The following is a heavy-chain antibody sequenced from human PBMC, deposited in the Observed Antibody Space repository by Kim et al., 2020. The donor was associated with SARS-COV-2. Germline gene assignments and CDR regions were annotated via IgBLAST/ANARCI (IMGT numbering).Heavy chain of an antibody. CDR2: ISAYNGNT. D-gene: IGHD1-26*01. V-gene: IGHV1-18*01. Sequence: ASVKVSCKASGYTFTSYGISWVRQAPGQGLEWMGLISAYNGNTNYAQKLQGRVTMTTDTSTSTAYMELRSLRSDDTAVYYCASQVGATQNLDYWGQGTLVTVSS. J-gene: IGHJ4*02. CDR3: ASQVGATQNLDY. CDR1: GYTFTSYG.